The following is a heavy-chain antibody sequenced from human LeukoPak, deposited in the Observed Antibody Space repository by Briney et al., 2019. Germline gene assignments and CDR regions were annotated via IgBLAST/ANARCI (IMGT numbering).Heavy chain of an antibody. CDR3: AKDLGDYVLDYDAFDI. V-gene: IGHV3-30*18. D-gene: IGHD4-17*01. J-gene: IGHJ3*02. CDR2: ISYDGSNK. Sequence: PGGSLRLSCAASGFTFSSYGMHWVRQAPGKGLEWVAVISYDGSNKYYADSVKGRFTISRDNSKNTLYLQMNSLRAEDTAAYYCAKDLGDYVLDYDAFDIWGQGTMVTVSS. CDR1: GFTFSSYG.